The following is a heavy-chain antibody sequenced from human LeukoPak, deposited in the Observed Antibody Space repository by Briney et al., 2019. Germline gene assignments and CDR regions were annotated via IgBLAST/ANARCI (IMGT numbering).Heavy chain of an antibody. Sequence: GESLKISCKGSGYSFTSYWIGWVRQIPRKGLEWMGIIYPGDSDTRYSPSFQGQVTISADKSISTAYLQWSSLKASDTAMYYCARRVGARAETIDYWGQGTLVTVSS. CDR3: ARRVGARAETIDY. V-gene: IGHV5-51*01. D-gene: IGHD1-26*01. CDR1: GYSFTSYW. CDR2: IYPGDSDT. J-gene: IGHJ4*02.